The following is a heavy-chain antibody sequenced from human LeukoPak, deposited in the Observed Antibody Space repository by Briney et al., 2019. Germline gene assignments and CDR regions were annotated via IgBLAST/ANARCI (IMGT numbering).Heavy chain of an antibody. J-gene: IGHJ4*02. CDR3: ARQDCYSANCYLEY. CDR1: GYSFSSYW. D-gene: IGHD2-2*01. Sequence: GESLKISCKGSGYSFSSYWIGWVRQMPGKGLEWMGIIYPGDSDTRYSPSLQGQVSFSGDKSINTAYLQWSTLEASDTAMYYCARQDCYSANCYLEYWGQGTLVTVPS. V-gene: IGHV5-51*01. CDR2: IYPGDSDT.